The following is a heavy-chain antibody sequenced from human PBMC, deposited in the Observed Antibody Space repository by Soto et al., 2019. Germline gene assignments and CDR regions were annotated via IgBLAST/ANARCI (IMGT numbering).Heavy chain of an antibody. J-gene: IGHJ6*02. CDR3: AKGNYYGSGSYSHYYGMDV. CDR1: GFTFSSYG. CDR2: ISYDGSNK. D-gene: IGHD3-10*01. V-gene: IGHV3-30*18. Sequence: QVQLVESGGGVVQPGRSLRLSCAASGFTFSSYGMHWVRQAPGKGLEWVAVISYDGSNKYYADYVKGRFTISRDNTKNTLYLQMNSLRAEDTAVYYCAKGNYYGSGSYSHYYGMDVWGQGTTVTVPS.